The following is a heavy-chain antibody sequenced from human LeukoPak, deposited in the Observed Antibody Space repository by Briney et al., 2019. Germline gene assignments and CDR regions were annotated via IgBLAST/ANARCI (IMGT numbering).Heavy chain of an antibody. J-gene: IGHJ4*02. D-gene: IGHD3-10*01. Sequence: AGSLRLSCAASGFTFSSYAMHWVRQAPGKGLEWVAVISYDGSNKYYADSVKGRFTISRDNSKNTLYLQMNSLRAEDTAVYYCARDPTPMVRGVINFDYWGQGTLVTVSS. CDR2: ISYDGSNK. CDR1: GFTFSSYA. V-gene: IGHV3-30-3*01. CDR3: ARDPTPMVRGVINFDY.